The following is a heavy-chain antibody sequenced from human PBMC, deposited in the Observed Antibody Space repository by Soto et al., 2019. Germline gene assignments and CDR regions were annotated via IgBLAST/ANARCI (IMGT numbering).Heavy chain of an antibody. V-gene: IGHV3-74*01. CDR3: ASEFTGAAVGWFDP. Sequence: GGSLRLSCAASGITFSSYWMHWVRQAPGKGLVWVSRINSDGRSTSYADSVKGRFTISRDNAKNTLYLQMNSLRAEDTAVYYCASEFTGAAVGWFDPWGQGTLVTVSS. CDR1: GITFSSYW. D-gene: IGHD6-13*01. J-gene: IGHJ5*02. CDR2: INSDGRST.